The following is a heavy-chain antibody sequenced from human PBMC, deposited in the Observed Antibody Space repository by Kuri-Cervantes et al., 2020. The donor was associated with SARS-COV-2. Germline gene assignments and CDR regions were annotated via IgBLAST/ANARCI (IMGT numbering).Heavy chain of an antibody. J-gene: IGHJ3*02. CDR3: ARAPQWVAGDDAFDI. V-gene: IGHV3-30*03. D-gene: IGHD6-19*01. CDR2: ISYDGSNK. CDR1: GFTFSSYG. Sequence: GESLKISCAASGFTFSSYGMHWVRQAPGKGLEWVAVISYDGSNKYYADSVKGRFTISRDNSKNTLYLQMSSLRAEDTAVYYCARAPQWVAGDDAFDIWGQGTMVTVSS.